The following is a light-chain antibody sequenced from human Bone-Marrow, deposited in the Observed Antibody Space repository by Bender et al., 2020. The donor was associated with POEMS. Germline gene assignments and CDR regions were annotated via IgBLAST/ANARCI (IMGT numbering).Light chain of an antibody. J-gene: IGLJ1*01. Sequence: NFMLTQPHSVSESPGKTVTISCTRTSGSIATAFVQWYQQRPGSSPATVIYADNQRASGVPARFSGSIDSSSNSASLTISGLTTEDEADYYCQYYDNSHQGIFGTGTKVTGL. CDR1: SGSIATAF. CDR2: ADN. V-gene: IGLV6-57*01. CDR3: QYYDNSHQGI.